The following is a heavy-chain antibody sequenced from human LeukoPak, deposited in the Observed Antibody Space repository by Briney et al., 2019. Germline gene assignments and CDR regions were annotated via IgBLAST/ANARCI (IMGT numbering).Heavy chain of an antibody. CDR1: GFTFSSDW. D-gene: IGHD1-26*01. CDR3: TRGVSGNYGNFDY. CDR2: IDPAGSST. V-gene: IGHV3-74*01. J-gene: IGHJ4*02. Sequence: PGGSLRLSCEASGFTFSSDWMHWVRQAPGKGLVRVSRIDPAGSSTYFADFVKGRFSVPRDNAKNTVYLQMTSLTAEDTAVYYCTRGVSGNYGNFDYWGQGTLVTVST.